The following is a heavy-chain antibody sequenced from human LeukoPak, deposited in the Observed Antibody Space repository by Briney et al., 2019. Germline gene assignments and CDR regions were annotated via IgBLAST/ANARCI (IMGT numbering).Heavy chain of an antibody. CDR2: ISYDGSNK. Sequence: GGSLRLSCAASGFTFSSYGMHWVRQAPGKGLERVAVISYDGSNKYYADSVKGRFTISRDNSKNTLYLQMNSLRAEDTAVYYCAKVGGYSYGSNFDYWGQGTLVTVSS. CDR3: AKVGGYSYGSNFDY. CDR1: GFTFSSYG. D-gene: IGHD5-18*01. J-gene: IGHJ4*02. V-gene: IGHV3-30*18.